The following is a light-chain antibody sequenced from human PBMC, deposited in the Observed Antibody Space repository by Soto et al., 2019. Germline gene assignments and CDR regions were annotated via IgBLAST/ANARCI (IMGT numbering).Light chain of an antibody. CDR2: EVS. V-gene: IGLV2-14*01. Sequence: QSVLTQPASVSGSPGQSITISCTGTSSDVGGYNYVSWYQQHPGKAPKLMIYEVSNRPSGVSNRFSGSKSGNTASLTISGLQAVDEAYYYCSSYTSSSTRVFGVGTQLTVL. J-gene: IGLJ2*01. CDR3: SSYTSSSTRV. CDR1: SSDVGGYNY.